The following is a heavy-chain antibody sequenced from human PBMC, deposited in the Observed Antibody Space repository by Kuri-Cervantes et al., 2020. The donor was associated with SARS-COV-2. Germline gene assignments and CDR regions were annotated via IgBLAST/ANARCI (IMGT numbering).Heavy chain of an antibody. V-gene: IGHV4-39*07. D-gene: IGHD6-13*01. Sequence: SETLSLTCTVSGGSISSSSYYWGWIRQPPGKGLEWIGGIYHSGSTHYNPSLKSRVTVSVDTSKNQFSLKLSSVTAADTAVYYCARQRYSSSWYLYYYYGMDVWGQGTTVTVSS. CDR1: GGSISSSSYY. J-gene: IGHJ6*02. CDR2: IYHSGST. CDR3: ARQRYSSSWYLYYYYGMDV.